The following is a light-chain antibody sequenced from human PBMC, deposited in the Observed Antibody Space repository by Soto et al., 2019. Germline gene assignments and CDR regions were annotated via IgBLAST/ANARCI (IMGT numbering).Light chain of an antibody. CDR2: AAS. CDR3: QKYDSAEWT. J-gene: IGKJ1*01. CDR1: QAFRNY. Sequence: DFRMTQSPSSLSASVGDRVTITCRASQAFRNYLAWYQQKPGKVPRVLIYAASTLQSGVPSRFSGSGSGTDFTLTISSLQPEDVGTYYCQKYDSAEWTFGQGTKVDIK. V-gene: IGKV1-27*01.